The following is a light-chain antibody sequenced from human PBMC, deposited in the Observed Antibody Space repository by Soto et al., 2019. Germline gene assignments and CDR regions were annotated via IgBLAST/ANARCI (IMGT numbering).Light chain of an antibody. J-gene: IGKJ1*01. V-gene: IGKV3-15*01. CDR1: QSVSSK. Sequence: EIMMSQSPAALSVSQGERATLSCRASQSVSSKLAWYQQKPGQAPRLLIYDASTRATGIPSRFSGSGSGTDFTLTISSLQSEDFAVYYCQQYNNWPWPFGQGTKV. CDR3: QQYNNWPWP. CDR2: DAS.